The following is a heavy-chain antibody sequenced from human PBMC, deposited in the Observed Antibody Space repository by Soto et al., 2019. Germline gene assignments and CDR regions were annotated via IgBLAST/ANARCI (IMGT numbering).Heavy chain of an antibody. J-gene: IGHJ6*03. D-gene: IGHD3-10*01. V-gene: IGHV1-18*01. CDR3: ARMVRGSTVGYYYYMDV. Sequence: QVQLVQSGAEVKKPGASVKVSCKTSGYTFTSHGISWVRQAPGQGLEWMGWISPYNGDTNYAQKLQGRVSVTTDSSTRTAYMELRSLRSEDTAVYYCARMVRGSTVGYYYYMDVWGKGNTVTVSS. CDR2: ISPYNGDT. CDR1: GYTFTSHG.